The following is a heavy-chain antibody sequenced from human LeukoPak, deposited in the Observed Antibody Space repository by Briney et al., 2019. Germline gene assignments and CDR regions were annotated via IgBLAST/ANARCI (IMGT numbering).Heavy chain of an antibody. CDR3: AKVRPTSSYYYYGMDV. CDR1: GFTFSDYW. D-gene: IGHD2-2*01. J-gene: IGHJ6*02. Sequence: GGSLRLSCAASGFTFSDYWIHWVRQAPGEGLVWVSRINTDGSITNYADSVKGRFTISRDNSKNTLYLQMNSLRAEDTAVYYCAKVRPTSSYYYYGMDVWGQGTTVTVSS. CDR2: INTDGSIT. V-gene: IGHV3-74*01.